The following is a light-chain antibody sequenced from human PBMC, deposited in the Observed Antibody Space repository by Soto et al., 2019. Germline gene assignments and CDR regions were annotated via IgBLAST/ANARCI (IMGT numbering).Light chain of an antibody. CDR1: SSDIGAYNY. CDR3: SSKTSTTTVV. CDR2: EVS. J-gene: IGLJ3*02. V-gene: IGLV2-14*01. Sequence: QSGLTQPASVSGSPGQSITISCTGTSSDIGAYNYVSWYQHHPGKAPKLMIYEVSNRPSGLSNRFSGSKSGNTASLTISGLQAEDEADYYCSSKTSTTTVVFGGGTKLTVL.